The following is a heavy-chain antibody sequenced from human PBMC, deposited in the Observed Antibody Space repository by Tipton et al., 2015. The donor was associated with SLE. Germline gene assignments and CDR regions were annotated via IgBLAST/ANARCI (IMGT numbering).Heavy chain of an antibody. CDR3: ASSVAGLDY. CDR1: GGSIGSSSYY. V-gene: IGHV4-39*07. J-gene: IGHJ4*02. Sequence: TLSLTCTVSGGSIGSSSYYWSWIRLPPGKGLEWIGEINHSGSTNYNPSLKSRVSISVDTSKNQFSLKLSSVTAADTAVYYCASSVAGLDYWGQGTLVTVSS. CDR2: INHSGST. D-gene: IGHD6-19*01.